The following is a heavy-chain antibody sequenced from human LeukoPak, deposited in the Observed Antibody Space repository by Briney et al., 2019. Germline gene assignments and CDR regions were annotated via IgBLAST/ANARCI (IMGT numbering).Heavy chain of an antibody. V-gene: IGHV1-8*01. D-gene: IGHD3-22*01. CDR3: ARGHVGITMIVVVIRDAFDI. CDR1: GYTFTSYD. J-gene: IGHJ3*02. CDR2: MNPNSGNT. Sequence: GASVTVSCTASGYTFTSYDINWVRQATGQGLEWMGWMNPNSGNTGYAQKFQGRVTMTRNTSISTAYMELSSLRSEDTAVYYCARGHVGITMIVVVIRDAFDIWGQGTMVTVSS.